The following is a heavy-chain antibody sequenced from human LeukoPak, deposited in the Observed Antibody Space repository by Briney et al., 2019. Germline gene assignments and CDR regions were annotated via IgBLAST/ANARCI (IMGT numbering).Heavy chain of an antibody. CDR2: IYGGGPT. Sequence: GGSLRLSCAASGFTVSRNYMSWVRQAPGRGLECVSVIYGGGPTYYADSVKGRFTISRDTSQNTLYLQMNSLRAEDTAVYFRARDLGIAGTTHAFDIWGQGTMVTVSS. J-gene: IGHJ3*02. D-gene: IGHD1-14*01. CDR3: ARDLGIAGTTHAFDI. CDR1: GFTVSRNY. V-gene: IGHV3-53*01.